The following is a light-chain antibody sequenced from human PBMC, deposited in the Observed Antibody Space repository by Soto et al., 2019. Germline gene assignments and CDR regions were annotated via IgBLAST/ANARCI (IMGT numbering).Light chain of an antibody. J-gene: IGKJ3*01. CDR3: QQRSNWHRA. CDR1: QGVSSY. Sequence: EIVLTQSPATLSLSPGERATLSCRASQGVSSYLAWYQQKPGQAPRLLIYDASNRATGIPARFSGSGPGTDFTLTISSLEPEDFAVYYCQQRSNWHRAFGPGTRWIS. V-gene: IGKV3D-11*01. CDR2: DAS.